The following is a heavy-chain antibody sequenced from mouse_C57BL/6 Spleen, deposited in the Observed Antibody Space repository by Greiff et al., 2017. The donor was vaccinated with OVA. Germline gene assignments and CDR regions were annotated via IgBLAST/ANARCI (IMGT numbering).Heavy chain of an antibody. V-gene: IGHV5-4*01. Sequence: EVQVVESGGGLVKPGGSLKLSCAASGFTFSSYAMSWVRQTPEKRLEWVATISDGGSYTYYPDNVKGRFTISRDNAKHHLYLQMSHLKSEDTAMYYCARTADDYDEGTWFAYWGQGTLVTVSA. CDR3: ARTADDYDEGTWFAY. J-gene: IGHJ3*01. CDR2: ISDGGSYT. D-gene: IGHD2-4*01. CDR1: GFTFSSYA.